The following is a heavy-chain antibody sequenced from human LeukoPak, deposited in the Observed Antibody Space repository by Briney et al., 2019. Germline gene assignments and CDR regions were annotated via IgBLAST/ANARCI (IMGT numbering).Heavy chain of an antibody. CDR2: ISSSSSYI. CDR1: GFTFSSYS. D-gene: IGHD3-3*02. V-gene: IGHV3-21*01. Sequence: PGGSLRLSCAASGFTFSSYSMNWVRQAPGKGLEWVSSISSSSSYIYHADSVKGRFTISRDNAKNSLYLQMNSLRAEDTAVYYCARDKSQSLAFYFFDYWGQGTLVTASS. J-gene: IGHJ4*02. CDR3: ARDKSQSLAFYFFDY.